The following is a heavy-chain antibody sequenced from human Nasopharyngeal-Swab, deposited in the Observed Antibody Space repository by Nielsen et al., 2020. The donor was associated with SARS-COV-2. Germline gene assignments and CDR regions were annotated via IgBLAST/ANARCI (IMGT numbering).Heavy chain of an antibody. V-gene: IGHV1-46*01. CDR3: ARDRYGSGSFLGY. D-gene: IGHD3-10*01. J-gene: IGHJ4*02. CDR2: INPSGGSA. Sequence: WVRHAPGQRLEWMGIINPSGGSATYAQRFQGKVTMTRDTSTSTVFMELSSLKSEDTAVYYCARDRYGSGSFLGYWGQGTLVTVSS.